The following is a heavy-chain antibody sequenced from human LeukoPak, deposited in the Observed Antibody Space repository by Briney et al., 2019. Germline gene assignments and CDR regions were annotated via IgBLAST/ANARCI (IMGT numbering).Heavy chain of an antibody. CDR3: ARGAAARQKEDYYYYMDV. D-gene: IGHD6-13*01. CDR2: INWNGGST. V-gene: IGHV3-20*04. J-gene: IGHJ6*03. Sequence: RPGGSLRLXCAASGFTFDDYGMSWVRQAPGKGLEWVSGINWNGGSTGYADSVKGRFTISRDNAKNSLYLQMNSLRAEDTALYYCARGAAARQKEDYYYYMDVWGKGTTVTVSS. CDR1: GFTFDDYG.